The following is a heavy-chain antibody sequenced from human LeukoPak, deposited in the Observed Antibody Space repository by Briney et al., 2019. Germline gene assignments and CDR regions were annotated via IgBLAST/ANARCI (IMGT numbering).Heavy chain of an antibody. Sequence: GGSLRLSCAASGFNFRTYSMNWVRQAPGRGLEWVSYISSSSSTIYYADSVKGRFTISRDNAKNSPYLQMNSLRDEDTAVYYCGREYSSSSGKALDYWGQGTLVTVSS. D-gene: IGHD6-6*01. J-gene: IGHJ4*02. V-gene: IGHV3-48*02. CDR2: ISSSSSTI. CDR3: GREYSSSSGKALDY. CDR1: GFNFRTYS.